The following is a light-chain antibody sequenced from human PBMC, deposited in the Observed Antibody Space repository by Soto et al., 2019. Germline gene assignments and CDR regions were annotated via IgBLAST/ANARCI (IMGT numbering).Light chain of an antibody. Sequence: EIVLTQSPGTPSLSPGERATLSCRASQSVSSSYLAWYQQKPGQAPRLLIYGASNRATGIPDRFSGSGSGTDFTLTISRLEPEDFAVYYCQQYGSSPQTFGQGTKVDIK. CDR2: GAS. CDR1: QSVSSSY. V-gene: IGKV3-20*01. J-gene: IGKJ1*01. CDR3: QQYGSSPQT.